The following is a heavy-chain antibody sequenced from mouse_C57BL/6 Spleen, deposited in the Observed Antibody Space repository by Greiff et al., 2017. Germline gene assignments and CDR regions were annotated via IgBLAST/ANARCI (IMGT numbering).Heavy chain of an antibody. J-gene: IGHJ4*01. CDR2: ISSGSSTI. D-gene: IGHD2-4*01. Sequence: EVKLVESGGGLVKPGGSLKLSCAASGFTFSDYGMHWVRQAPEKGLEWVAYISSGSSTIYYADTVQGRFTISRYNAKNTLFLQMTRLRSEDTAMYYCARTYYDYPNAMDYCGQGTSVTVSS. CDR1: GFTFSDYG. CDR3: ARTYYDYPNAMDY. V-gene: IGHV5-17*01.